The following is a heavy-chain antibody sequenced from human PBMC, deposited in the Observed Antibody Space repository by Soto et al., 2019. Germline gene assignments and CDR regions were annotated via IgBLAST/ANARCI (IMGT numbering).Heavy chain of an antibody. Sequence: ASVKVSCKASGYTFTIYAMHWVRQAPGQRLEWMGWINAGNGNTKYSQKFQGRVTMTTDTSTSTAYMELRSLRSDDTAVYYCARDSPPVDYWGQGTLVTVSS. J-gene: IGHJ4*02. V-gene: IGHV1-3*01. CDR1: GYTFTIYA. CDR2: INAGNGNT. CDR3: ARDSPPVDY.